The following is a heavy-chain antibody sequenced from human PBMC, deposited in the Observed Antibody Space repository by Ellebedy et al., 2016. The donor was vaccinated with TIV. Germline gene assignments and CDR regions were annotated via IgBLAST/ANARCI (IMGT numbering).Heavy chain of an antibody. CDR1: GGSINSRGYS. J-gene: IGHJ5*02. Sequence: MPGGSLRLSCSVSGGSINSRGYSWDWIRQPPGKGLEWVGSISDSGSTDYNPSLKSRVSMSLEASKMQFSLKLRSMTAADTAVYYCARQFTVTTGWFDPWGQGTLVTVSS. V-gene: IGHV4-39*01. D-gene: IGHD4-17*01. CDR3: ARQFTVTTGWFDP. CDR2: ISDSGST.